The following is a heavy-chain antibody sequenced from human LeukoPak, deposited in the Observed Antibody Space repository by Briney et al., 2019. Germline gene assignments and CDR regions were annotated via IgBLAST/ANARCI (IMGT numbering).Heavy chain of an antibody. CDR3: ARLVGEDSCWFS. CDR2: IQRDGSTK. D-gene: IGHD6-13*01. CDR1: GFTFSSSW. J-gene: IGHJ5*02. Sequence: PGGSLRLSCAASGFTFSSSWMAWVRQAPGKGLEWVANIQRDGSTKHYVDSVKGRFTISRDNARDSLYLQMDSLRAEDTAVYYCARLVGEDSCWFSWGQGTLVTVSS. V-gene: IGHV3-7*01.